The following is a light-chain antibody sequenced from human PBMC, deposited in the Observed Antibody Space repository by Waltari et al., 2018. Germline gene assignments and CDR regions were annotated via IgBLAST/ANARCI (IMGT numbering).Light chain of an antibody. J-gene: IGKJ4*01. V-gene: IGKV3-20*01. CDR3: QQYGSSPLT. CDR1: QSVTSSY. CDR2: GAS. Sequence: EIVLTQSPGTLSLSPGERAALSCRASQSVTSSYLAWYQRKPGQAPRLLLYGASSRATGVPDRFGGSGSGTDFTLTISRLEPEDFAVYYCQQYGSSPLTFGGGTKVEIK.